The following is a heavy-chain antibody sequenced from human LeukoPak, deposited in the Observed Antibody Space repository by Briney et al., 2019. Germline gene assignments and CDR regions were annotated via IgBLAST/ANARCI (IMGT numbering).Heavy chain of an antibody. CDR2: ISGSGGST. Sequence: GGSLRLSCAASGFTFSSYGMSWVRQAPGKGLEWVSVISGSGGSTNYADSVKGRFTTSRDNSKNTLYLQMNSLRAEDTAVYYCAKTYSSRFSYYYMDVWGKGTTVTISS. CDR1: GFTFSSYG. V-gene: IGHV3-23*01. CDR3: AKTYSSRFSYYYMDV. J-gene: IGHJ6*03. D-gene: IGHD6-13*01.